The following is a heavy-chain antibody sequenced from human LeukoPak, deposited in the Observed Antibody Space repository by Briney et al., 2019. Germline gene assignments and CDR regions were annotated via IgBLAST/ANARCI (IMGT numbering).Heavy chain of an antibody. V-gene: IGHV4-59*08. D-gene: IGHD2-21*01. CDR3: AKFHNWFDS. CDR1: GDSITDYY. J-gene: IGHJ5*01. CDR2: IYHSGTT. Sequence: SETLSLTCTVSGDSITDYYWSWIRQPPGKELEWIGFIYHSGTTSYNPSLNSRVTISIDTSTNQFSLKLSSVTAADTTVYYCAKFHNWFDSWGQGTLVAVSS.